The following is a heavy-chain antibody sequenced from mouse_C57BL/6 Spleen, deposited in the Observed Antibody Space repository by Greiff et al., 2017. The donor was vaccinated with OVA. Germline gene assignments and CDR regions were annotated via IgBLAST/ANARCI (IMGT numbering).Heavy chain of an antibody. CDR3: TRDYDYYAMDY. CDR1: GFTFSDYG. V-gene: IGHV5-17*01. CDR2: ISSGSSTI. J-gene: IGHJ4*01. D-gene: IGHD2-4*01. Sequence: DVKLVESGGGLVKPGGSLKLSCAASGFTFSDYGMHWVRQAPEKGLEWVAYISSGSSTIYYADTVKGRFTISRDNAKNTLLLQMTSLRSEDTAMYYCTRDYDYYAMDYWGQGTSVTVSS.